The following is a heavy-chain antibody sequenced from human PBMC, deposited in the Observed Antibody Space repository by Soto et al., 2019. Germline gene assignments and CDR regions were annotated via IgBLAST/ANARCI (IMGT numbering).Heavy chain of an antibody. CDR3: TRHATYCSGGYCYGPHLDP. V-gene: IGHV4-59*08. J-gene: IGHJ5*02. CDR1: GGSMNNYY. CDR2: IFYSGDT. Sequence: SETLSLTCTVSGGSMNNYYWSWFRQPPGKGLEWIGYIFYSGDTKYNSSLKSRVAISVDTSKNQFALNLSSVTAADTAVYYCTRHATYCSGGYCYGPHLDPWGQGTLVTVSS. D-gene: IGHD2-15*01.